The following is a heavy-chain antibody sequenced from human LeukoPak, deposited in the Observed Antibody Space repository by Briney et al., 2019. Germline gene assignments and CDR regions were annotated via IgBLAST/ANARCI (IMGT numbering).Heavy chain of an antibody. J-gene: IGHJ4*02. CDR2: ISAYNGNT. V-gene: IGHV1-18*01. CDR1: GYTFTSYG. CDR3: ARDDHDSSGAKPDY. Sequence: ASVKVPCKASGYTFTSYGISWVRQAPGQGLEWMGWISAYNGNTNYAQKLQGRVTMTTDTSTSTAYMELRSLRSDDTAVYYCARDDHDSSGAKPDYWGQGTLVTVSS. D-gene: IGHD3-22*01.